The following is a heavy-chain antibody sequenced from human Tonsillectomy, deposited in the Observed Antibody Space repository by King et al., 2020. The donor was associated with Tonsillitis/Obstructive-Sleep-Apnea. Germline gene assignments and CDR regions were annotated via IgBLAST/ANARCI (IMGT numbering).Heavy chain of an antibody. V-gene: IGHV3-30*04. J-gene: IGHJ5*02. CDR3: ARDRYYYESSGYFGSFDP. CDR1: GFTFSSYA. D-gene: IGHD3-22*01. CDR2: ISFDASNK. Sequence: QLVQSGGGVVQPGRSLRLSCAASGFTFSSYAMHWVRQAPGKGLEWVAVISFDASNKYYADSVKGRFTISRDNSKNTLYLQMNSLRAEDTAVYYCARDRYYYESSGYFGSFDPWGQGTLVTVSS.